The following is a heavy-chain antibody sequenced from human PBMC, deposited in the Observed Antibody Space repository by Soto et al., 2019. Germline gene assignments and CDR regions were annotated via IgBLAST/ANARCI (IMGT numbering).Heavy chain of an antibody. J-gene: IGHJ6*02. CDR2: INPKSGAT. Sequence: QAQLVQSGAEVKKPGASVKVSCQASGYNFIGYYVFWVRKAPGQGLEWMGWINPKSGATKYAEKFQGRASMTRDTSNSTAYMELSGLRFDERAVYYCARDFGPIPAASAMYGMDVWGQGTTVSVSS. D-gene: IGHD3-16*01. V-gene: IGHV1-2*02. CDR1: GYNFIGYY. CDR3: ARDFGPIPAASAMYGMDV.